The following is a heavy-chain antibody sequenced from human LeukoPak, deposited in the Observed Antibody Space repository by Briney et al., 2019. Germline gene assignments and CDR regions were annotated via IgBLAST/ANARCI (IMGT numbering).Heavy chain of an antibody. D-gene: IGHD6-13*01. CDR3: ARGRYTSSWMDV. CDR2: TTVNGGST. J-gene: IGHJ6*04. Sequence: GGSLRLSCAASGFTFSSYNMNWVRQAPGKGLEWVSTTTVNGGSTNYADSVKGRFTISRDNSKNTLYLQMNSLRAEDTAVYYCARGRYTSSWMDVWGKGTTVTISS. V-gene: IGHV3-23*01. CDR1: GFTFSSYN.